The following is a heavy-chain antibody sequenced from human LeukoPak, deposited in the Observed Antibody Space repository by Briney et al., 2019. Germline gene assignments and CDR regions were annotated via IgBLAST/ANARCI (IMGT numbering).Heavy chain of an antibody. CDR2: IYSGGST. CDR1: GFTVSSNY. V-gene: IGHV3-66*01. CDR3: ARDAFGDNAFDI. J-gene: IGHJ3*02. Sequence: GVSLRLSCAASGFTVSSNYMSWVRQAPGKGLEWVSVIYSGGSTYYADSVKGRFTISRDNSKNTLYLQMNSLRAEDTAVYYCARDAFGDNAFDIWGQGTMVTVSS. D-gene: IGHD3-10*01.